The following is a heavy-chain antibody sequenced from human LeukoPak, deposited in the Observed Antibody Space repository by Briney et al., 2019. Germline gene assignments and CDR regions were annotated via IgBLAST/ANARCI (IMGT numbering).Heavy chain of an antibody. CDR3: AKDGSGGVFGMDV. CDR2: ISGSGGST. CDR1: GFTFSSYA. J-gene: IGHJ6*02. Sequence: PGGSLRLSCAASGFTFSSYAMSWVRQAPGKGLEWVSAISGSGGSTYYADSVKGRFTISRDNSKNTLYLQMNSLRAEDTAVYYRAKDGSGGVFGMDVWGQGTTVTVSS. D-gene: IGHD2-15*01. V-gene: IGHV3-23*01.